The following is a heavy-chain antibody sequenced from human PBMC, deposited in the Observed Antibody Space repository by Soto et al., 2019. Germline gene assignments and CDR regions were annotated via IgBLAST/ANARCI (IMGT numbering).Heavy chain of an antibody. CDR1: GFTFRNYA. V-gene: IGHV3-23*01. J-gene: IGHJ3*01. CDR2: INGSGVST. Sequence: GGSLRLSCAASGFTFRNYAMSWVRQAPGKGLEWVSTINGSGVSTYYADPVKGRFTISRDNSKNTLYLQMNSLRAEDTAVYYCAKGSDGYKWGQGTMVTVSS. D-gene: IGHD5-12*01. CDR3: AKGSDGYK.